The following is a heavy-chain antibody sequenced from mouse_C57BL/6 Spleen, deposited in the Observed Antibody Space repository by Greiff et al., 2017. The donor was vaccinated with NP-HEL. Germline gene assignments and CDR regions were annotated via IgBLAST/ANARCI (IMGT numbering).Heavy chain of an antibody. D-gene: IGHD1-1*01. CDR2: INPSNGGT. J-gene: IGHJ4*01. V-gene: IGHV1-53*01. CDR1: GYTFTSYW. Sequence: VQLQQPGTELVKPGASVKLSCKASGYTFTSYWMHWVKQRPGQGLEWIGNINPSNGGTNYNEKFKSKATLTVDKSSSTAYMQLSSLTSEDSAVYYCARSPTVVAYYYAMDYWGQGTSVTVSS. CDR3: ARSPTVVAYYYAMDY.